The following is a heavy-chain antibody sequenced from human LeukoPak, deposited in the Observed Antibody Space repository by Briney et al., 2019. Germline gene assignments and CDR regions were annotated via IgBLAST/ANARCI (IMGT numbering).Heavy chain of an antibody. V-gene: IGHV3-21*01. D-gene: IGHD2-2*01. J-gene: IGHJ3*02. CDR3: ARGHGVVPASDDPFDI. Sequence: GGALRLSCAASGFNFSYYWMSWVRQAPGKGLEWVSSISTSSIYIYYADSMKGRFTISRDNAKNSLYLQMNSLRAEDTAVYYCARGHGVVPASDDPFDIWGQGTMVTVSS. CDR2: ISTSSIYI. CDR1: GFNFSYYW.